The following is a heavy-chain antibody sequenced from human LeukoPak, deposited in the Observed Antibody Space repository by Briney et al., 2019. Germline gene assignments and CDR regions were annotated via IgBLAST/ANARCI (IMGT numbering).Heavy chain of an antibody. J-gene: IGHJ3*02. D-gene: IGHD6-19*01. V-gene: IGHV1-46*01. CDR1: GYTFTSYY. CDR3: ARERDLGYSSGPDAFDI. Sequence: ASVKVSCKASGYTFTSYYMHRVRQAPGQGLEWMGIINPSGGSTSYAQKFQGRVTMTRDTSTSTVYMELSSLRSEDTAVYYCARERDLGYSSGPDAFDIWGQGTMVTVSS. CDR2: INPSGGST.